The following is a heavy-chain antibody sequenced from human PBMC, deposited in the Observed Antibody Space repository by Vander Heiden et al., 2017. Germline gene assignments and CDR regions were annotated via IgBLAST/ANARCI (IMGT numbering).Heavy chain of an antibody. CDR2: IIPIFGTA. CDR1: GGTFSSYA. D-gene: IGHD6-19*01. Sequence: QVQLVQSGAEVKKPGSSVKVSCKASGGTFSSYAISWVRQATGQGLGWMGGIIPIFGTANYAQKFQGRVTITADESTSTAYMELSSLRSEDTAVYYCARRSHPGIAVAGTEGYYYYYGMDVWGQGTTVTVSS. V-gene: IGHV1-69*01. CDR3: ARRSHPGIAVAGTEGYYYYYGMDV. J-gene: IGHJ6*02.